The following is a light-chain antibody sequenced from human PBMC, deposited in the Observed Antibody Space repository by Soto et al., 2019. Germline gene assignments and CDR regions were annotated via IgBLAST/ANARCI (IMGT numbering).Light chain of an antibody. CDR3: SSYTDSNIVV. CDR1: SSDVGTYNY. V-gene: IGLV2-14*01. J-gene: IGLJ2*01. Sequence: QSVLTQPASVSGSPGQSITISCTGTSSDVGTYNYVSWYQHHPGKAPKLMIYEVSNRPSGVSNRFSGSKSGNTASLTISGLQAEDEATYYCSSYTDSNIVVFGGGTKLTVL. CDR2: EVS.